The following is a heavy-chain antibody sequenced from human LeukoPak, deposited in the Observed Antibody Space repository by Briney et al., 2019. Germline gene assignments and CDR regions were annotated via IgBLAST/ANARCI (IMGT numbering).Heavy chain of an antibody. V-gene: IGHV3-49*03. Sequence: GGSLRLSCTASGFTFGDYAMSLFRQAPRKGLEWVGFIKSKPYGGTTEYAASVKDRFTISRDDSKSIAYLQMNSLKTEDTAVYYCTRQQWELYYWGQGTLVTVSS. CDR1: GFTFGDYA. J-gene: IGHJ4*02. CDR2: IKSKPYGGTT. D-gene: IGHD1-26*01. CDR3: TRQQWELYY.